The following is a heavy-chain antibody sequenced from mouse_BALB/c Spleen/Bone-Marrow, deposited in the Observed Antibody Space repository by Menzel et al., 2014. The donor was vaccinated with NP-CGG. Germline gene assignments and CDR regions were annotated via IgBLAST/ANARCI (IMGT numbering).Heavy chain of an antibody. CDR1: GYALSSNW. CDR3: ARGDYRYGDFAMDY. J-gene: IGHJ4*01. CDR2: IYPGDGDT. V-gene: IGHV1-80*01. D-gene: IGHD2-12*01. Sequence: QVQLQQSGAELVRPGSSVKISCKASGYALSSNWMNWVKQRPGQGLEWIGQIYPGDGDTNYNGKFQGKATLTADKSSSTAYMRLSSLTSEDSAVYFCARGDYRYGDFAMDYWGQGTSVTVSS.